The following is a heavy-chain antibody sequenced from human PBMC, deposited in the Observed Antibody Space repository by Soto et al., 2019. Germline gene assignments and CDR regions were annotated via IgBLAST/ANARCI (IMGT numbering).Heavy chain of an antibody. V-gene: IGHV4-34*01. CDR1: GGSFSGYY. J-gene: IGHJ4*02. Sequence: SETLSLTCAVYGGSFSGYYWSRIRQPPGKGLEWIGEINHSGSTNYNPSLKSRVTISVDTSKNQFSLKLSSVTAADTAVYYCARTHYDFWSGYYSAFDYWGQGTLVTVSS. CDR3: ARTHYDFWSGYYSAFDY. D-gene: IGHD3-3*01. CDR2: INHSGST.